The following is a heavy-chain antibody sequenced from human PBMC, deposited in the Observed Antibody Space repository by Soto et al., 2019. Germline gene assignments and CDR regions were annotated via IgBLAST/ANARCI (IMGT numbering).Heavy chain of an antibody. V-gene: IGHV3-23*01. CDR1: GFTFSNQA. CDR3: GPQILWFGELPNFAS. J-gene: IGHJ4*02. Sequence: GGSLRLSCEASGFTFSNQAMSWVRQAPGKGLEWISTVSGNGGSTYYADSVKGRFTISRDNSKYTLYLQMNSLRDEDTAVYYCGPQILWFGELPNFASWGQGTLVTVSS. D-gene: IGHD3-10*01. CDR2: VSGNGGST.